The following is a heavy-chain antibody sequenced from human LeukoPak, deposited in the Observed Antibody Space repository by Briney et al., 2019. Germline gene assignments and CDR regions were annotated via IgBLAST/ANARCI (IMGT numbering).Heavy chain of an antibody. J-gene: IGHJ5*02. Sequence: SETLSLTRAVYGGSFSGYYWSWIRQPPGKGLEWIGEINHSGSANYNPSLKSRVTISVDTSKNQFSLKLSSVTAADTAVYYCARVSQGFDPWGQGTLVTVSS. V-gene: IGHV4-34*01. CDR2: INHSGSA. CDR1: GGSFSGYY. CDR3: ARVSQGFDP.